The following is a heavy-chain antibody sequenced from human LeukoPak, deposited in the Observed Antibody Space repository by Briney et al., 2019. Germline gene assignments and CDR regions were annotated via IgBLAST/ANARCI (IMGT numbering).Heavy chain of an antibody. CDR2: ISRGGAYT. CDR1: GFTFGTYD. J-gene: IGHJ4*02. V-gene: IGHV3-23*01. D-gene: IGHD2-15*01. Sequence: GGSLRLSCAASGFTFGTYDMYWIRQAPGKGLECVSSISRGGAYTYYADSVKGRFTISRDDSRNTLYLQMNSLRAEDTAVYYCAKDGVVVVALVDYWGQGTLVTVSS. CDR3: AKDGVVVVALVDY.